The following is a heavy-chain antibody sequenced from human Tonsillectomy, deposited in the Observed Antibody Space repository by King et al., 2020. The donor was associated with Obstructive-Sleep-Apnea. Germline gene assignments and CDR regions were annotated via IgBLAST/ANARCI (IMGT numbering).Heavy chain of an antibody. Sequence: VQLQESGPGLVKPSQTLSLTCTVSGGSISRGGYYWRWIRQHPGKGLEWIGYIYYSGNTYYNPSLKSRVTISVDTSKNQFSLKLSSVTAADTAVYYCARGGYYYDSSGYYSGPLFDYWGQGTLVTVSS. D-gene: IGHD3-22*01. CDR1: GGSISRGGYY. CDR2: IYYSGNT. J-gene: IGHJ4*02. CDR3: ARGGYYYDSSGYYSGPLFDY. V-gene: IGHV4-31*03.